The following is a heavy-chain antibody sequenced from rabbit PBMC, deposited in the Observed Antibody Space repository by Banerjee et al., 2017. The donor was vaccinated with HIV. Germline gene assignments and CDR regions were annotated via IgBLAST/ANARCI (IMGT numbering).Heavy chain of an antibody. CDR3: ARWTGGGHDL. D-gene: IGHD7-1*01. CDR1: GFTFSSYW. V-gene: IGHV1S45*01. CDR2: IYTGNSDT. J-gene: IGHJ6*01. Sequence: QEQLVESGGGLVQPEGSLTLTCKASGFTFSSYWISWVRQAPGKGLEWIAYIYTGNSDTSYARWAKGRFTTSKTSSTTVILEMTSLRAADWATYFCARWTGGGHDLWGPGTLVTVS.